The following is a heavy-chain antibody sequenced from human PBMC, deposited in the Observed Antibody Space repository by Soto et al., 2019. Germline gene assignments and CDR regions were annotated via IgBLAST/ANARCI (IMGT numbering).Heavy chain of an antibody. CDR1: GGSISSGGYY. V-gene: IGHV4-31*03. CDR3: ARLSKGSSGYYSPLDY. CDR2: IYYSGST. Sequence: QVQLQESGPGLVKPSQTLSLTCTVSGGSISSGGYYWSWIRQHPGKGLEWIGYIYYSGSTYYNPSLKSRVTISVDTSKNQFSLKLSSVTAADTAVYYCARLSKGSSGYYSPLDYWGQGTLVTVSS. J-gene: IGHJ4*02. D-gene: IGHD3-22*01.